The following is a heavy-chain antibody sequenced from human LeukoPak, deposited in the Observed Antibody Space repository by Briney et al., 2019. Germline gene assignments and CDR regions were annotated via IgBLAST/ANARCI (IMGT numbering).Heavy chain of an antibody. CDR1: GFTFISYA. CDR3: AIRGYSYGSPPSWFDP. J-gene: IGHJ5*02. V-gene: IGHV3-23*01. Sequence: GGSLRLSCAASGFTFISYAMSWVRQAPGKGLEWVSAISGSGGSTYYADSVKGRFTISRDNSKNTLYLQMNSLRAEDTAVYYCAIRGYSYGSPPSWFDPWGQGTLVTVSS. D-gene: IGHD5-18*01. CDR2: ISGSGGST.